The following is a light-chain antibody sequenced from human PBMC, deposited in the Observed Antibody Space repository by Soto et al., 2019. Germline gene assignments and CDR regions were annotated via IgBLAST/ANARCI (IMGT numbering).Light chain of an antibody. CDR3: QQYNNCPPT. CDR1: QSISRW. Sequence: TLSASVGDRVTITCRASQSISRWLAWHQQKFGQSPRLIIYGASERATGIPARFSGSGSGTEFTLTISSLQSEDSAVFYCQQYNNCPPTFGHGTRLEIK. CDR2: GAS. J-gene: IGKJ5*01. V-gene: IGKV3-15*01.